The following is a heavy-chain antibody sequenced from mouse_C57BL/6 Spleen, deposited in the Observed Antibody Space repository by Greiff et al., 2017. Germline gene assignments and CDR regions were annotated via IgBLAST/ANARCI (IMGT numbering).Heavy chain of an antibody. CDR1: GFTFSSYA. J-gene: IGHJ2*01. CDR2: ISDGGSYT. D-gene: IGHD1-1*01. Sequence: EVHLVESGGGLVKPGGSLKLSCAASGFTFSSYALSWVRQTPEKRLEWVATISDGGSYTYYPENVKGRFTISRDNAKNNLYLQMSHLKSEDTAMYYCARAGVITTAYFDYWGQGTTLTVSS. CDR3: ARAGVITTAYFDY. V-gene: IGHV5-4*01.